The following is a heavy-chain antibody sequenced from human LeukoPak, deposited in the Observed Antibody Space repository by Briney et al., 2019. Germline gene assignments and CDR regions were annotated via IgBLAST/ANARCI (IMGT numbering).Heavy chain of an antibody. Sequence: SETLSLTCTVSGGSISSSSYYWGWIRQPPGKGLEWIGSIYYSGSTYYNPSLKSRVTISVDTSKNQFSLKPSSVTAADTAVYYCVTVAGFLFDYWGQGTLVTVSS. CDR3: VTVAGFLFDY. CDR2: IYYSGST. V-gene: IGHV4-39*01. J-gene: IGHJ4*02. D-gene: IGHD6-19*01. CDR1: GGSISSSSYY.